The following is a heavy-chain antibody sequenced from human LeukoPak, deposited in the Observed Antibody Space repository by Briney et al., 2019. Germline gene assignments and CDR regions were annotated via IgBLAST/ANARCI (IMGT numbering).Heavy chain of an antibody. J-gene: IGHJ3*02. CDR2: ISSTGDYI. D-gene: IGHD6-13*01. V-gene: IGHV3-21*01. CDR3: ARDRQQQLNAFDI. Sequence: PGGSLRLSCAVSGFIFSNYGMNWVRQAPGKGLEWVSSISSTGDYIYYADSVKGRFTISRDNAKNSLFLQMNSLRAEDTAVYHCARDRQQQLNAFDIWGQGTMATVSS. CDR1: GFIFSNYG.